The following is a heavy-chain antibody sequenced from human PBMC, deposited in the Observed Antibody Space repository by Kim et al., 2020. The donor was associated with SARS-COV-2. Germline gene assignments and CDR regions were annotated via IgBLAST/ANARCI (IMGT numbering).Heavy chain of an antibody. CDR2: IYHSGST. V-gene: IGHV4-38-2*02. CDR1: GYSISSGYY. Sequence: SETLSLTCTVSGYSISSGYYWGWIRQPPGKGLEWIGSIYHSGSTYYNPSLKSRVTISVDTSKNQFSLKLSSVTAADTAVYYCARRPRAAAAYYFDYWGQGTLVTVSS. CDR3: ARRPRAAAAYYFDY. J-gene: IGHJ4*02. D-gene: IGHD6-13*01.